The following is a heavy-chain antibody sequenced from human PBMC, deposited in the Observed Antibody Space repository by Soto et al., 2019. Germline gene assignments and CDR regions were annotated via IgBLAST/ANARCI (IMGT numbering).Heavy chain of an antibody. CDR1: GYTFTGYY. Sequence: ASVKVSCKTSGYTFTGYYIHWVRQAPGQGLEWMGWIDPHIGGTKYAQKFQGRVTMTRDTSISTAYMELGRLTSDDTAVYYCASLDLFVEPAAKGAGWGQGTLVTVSS. D-gene: IGHD2-2*01. CDR3: ASLDLFVEPAAKGAG. V-gene: IGHV1-2*02. J-gene: IGHJ4*02. CDR2: IDPHIGGT.